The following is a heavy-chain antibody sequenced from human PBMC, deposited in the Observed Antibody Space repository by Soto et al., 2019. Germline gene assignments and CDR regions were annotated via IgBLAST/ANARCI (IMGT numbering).Heavy chain of an antibody. CDR3: ARDLAVAGHDANWFDP. CDR2: IYHSGST. Sequence: QVQLQESGPGLVKPSGTLSLTCAVSGGSISSSNWWSWVRQPPGKGLEWIGEIYHSGSTNYNPSLKSRVTISVDTSTNQFSLELSSWTAAGTAVYYCARDLAVAGHDANWFDPWGQGTLVTVSS. D-gene: IGHD6-19*01. V-gene: IGHV4-4*02. J-gene: IGHJ5*02. CDR1: GGSISSSNW.